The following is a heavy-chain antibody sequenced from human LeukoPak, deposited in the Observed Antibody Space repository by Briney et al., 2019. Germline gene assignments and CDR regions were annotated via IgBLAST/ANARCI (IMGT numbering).Heavy chain of an antibody. V-gene: IGHV1-18*01. CDR2: ISAYNGNT. Sequence: ASVKVSCKASGYTFTSYGISWVRQAPGQGLEWMGWISAYNGNTNYAQKLQGRVTMTTDTSTSTAYMELRSLRSDDTAVYYCARAGHYDFWRPRRDYYGMDVWGQGTTVTVSS. CDR3: ARAGHYDFWRPRRDYYGMDV. J-gene: IGHJ6*02. CDR1: GYTFTSYG. D-gene: IGHD3-3*01.